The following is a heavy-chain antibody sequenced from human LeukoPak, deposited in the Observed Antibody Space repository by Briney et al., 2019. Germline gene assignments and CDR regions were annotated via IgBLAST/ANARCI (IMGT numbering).Heavy chain of an antibody. CDR3: ARDSRRELLHAFDI. CDR1: GGSISTYY. Sequence: SETLSLTCTVSGGSISTYYWSWIRQPPGKGLEWIAYIDYSASTDYNPSLKSRVTISVDTSKNQFSLKLSSVTAADTAVYYCARDSRRELLHAFDIWGQGTMVTVSS. D-gene: IGHD1-26*01. CDR2: IDYSAST. J-gene: IGHJ3*02. V-gene: IGHV4-59*01.